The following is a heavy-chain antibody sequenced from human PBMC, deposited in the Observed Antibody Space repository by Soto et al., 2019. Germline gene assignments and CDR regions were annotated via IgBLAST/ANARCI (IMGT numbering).Heavy chain of an antibody. CDR1: GFTFSSYW. CDR2: VNSGGSST. CDR3: TREKYGDYDV. V-gene: IGHV3-74*01. J-gene: IGHJ4*02. Sequence: GGSLRLSCVASGFTFSSYWMHWVRQVPGKGLVWVARVNSGGSSTGYADSAKGRFTISRDNAKNTLYLQMNSLRAEDTAVYYCTREKYGDYDVWGQGTLVTVSS. D-gene: IGHD4-17*01.